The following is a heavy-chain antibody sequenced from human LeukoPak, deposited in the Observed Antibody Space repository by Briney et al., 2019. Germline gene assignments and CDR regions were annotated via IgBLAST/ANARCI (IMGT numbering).Heavy chain of an antibody. J-gene: IGHJ4*02. CDR3: AKPEKYGNIVVVVAAIPLGY. V-gene: IGHV3-30*02. CDR1: GFTFSSYG. D-gene: IGHD2-15*01. Sequence: GGSLRLSCAASGFTFSSYGMHWVRQAPGKGLEWVAFIRYDGSNKYYADSVKGRFTISRDNSKNTLYLQTNSLRAEDTAVYYCAKPEKYGNIVVVVAAIPLGYWGQGTLVTVSS. CDR2: IRYDGSNK.